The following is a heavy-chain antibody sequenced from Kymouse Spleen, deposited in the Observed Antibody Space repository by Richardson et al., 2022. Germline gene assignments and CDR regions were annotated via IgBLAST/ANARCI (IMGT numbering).Heavy chain of an antibody. V-gene: IGHV3-33*01. D-gene: IGHD6-6*01. Sequence: QVQLVESGGGVVQPGRSLRLSCAASGFTFSSYGMHWVRQAPGKGLEWVAVIWYDGSNKYYADSVKGRFTISRDNSKNTLYLQMNSLRAEDTAVYYCARGIAARPANWFDPWGQGTLVTVSS. CDR3: ARGIAARPANWFDP. J-gene: IGHJ5*02. CDR1: GFTFSSYG. CDR2: IWYDGSNK.